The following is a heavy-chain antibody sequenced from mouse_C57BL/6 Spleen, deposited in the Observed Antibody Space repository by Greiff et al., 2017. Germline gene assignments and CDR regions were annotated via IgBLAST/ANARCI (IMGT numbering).Heavy chain of an antibody. V-gene: IGHV1-82*01. CDR3: AREHYFDY. CDR1: GYAFSSSW. Sequence: VQLQQSGPELVKPGASVKISCKASGYAFSSSWMNWVKQRPGKGLEWIGRIYPGDGDTNYNGKFKGKATLTADNSSSTAYMQLSSLTSEDSAVYFCAREHYFDYWGQGTTLTVSS. CDR2: IYPGDGDT. J-gene: IGHJ2*01.